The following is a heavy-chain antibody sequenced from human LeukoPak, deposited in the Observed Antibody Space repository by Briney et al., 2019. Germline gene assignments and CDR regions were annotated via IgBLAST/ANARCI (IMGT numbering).Heavy chain of an antibody. CDR3: ARVGSWFDY. J-gene: IGHJ4*02. CDR1: GFAFSSYS. V-gene: IGHV3-48*01. Sequence: GGSLRLSCAASGFAFSSYSMNWVRQAPGKGLEWVSYISSSSSTIYYADSVKGRFTISRDNAKNSLYLQMNSLRAEDTAVYYCARVGSWFDYWGQGTLVTVSS. D-gene: IGHD3-10*01. CDR2: ISSSSSTI.